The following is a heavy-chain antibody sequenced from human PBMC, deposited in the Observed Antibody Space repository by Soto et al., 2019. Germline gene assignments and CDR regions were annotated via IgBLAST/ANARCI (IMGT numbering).Heavy chain of an antibody. V-gene: IGHV5-51*01. CDR1: GYSFTSYW. Sequence: GESLKISCKGSGYSFTSYWIGWVRQMPGKGLEWMGIIYPGDSDTRYSPSFQGQVTISADKSISTAYLQWSSLKASDTAMYYCARHKRGITGTTRYYYYGMDVWGQGTMVTVSS. D-gene: IGHD1-7*01. J-gene: IGHJ6*02. CDR2: IYPGDSDT. CDR3: ARHKRGITGTTRYYYYGMDV.